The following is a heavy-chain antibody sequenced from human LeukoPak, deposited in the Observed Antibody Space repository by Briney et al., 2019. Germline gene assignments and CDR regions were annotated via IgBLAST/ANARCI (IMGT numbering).Heavy chain of an antibody. D-gene: IGHD3-22*01. CDR3: AAGRMITEVNALDY. CDR2: IYYSGVA. J-gene: IGHJ4*02. CDR1: GGSISSYY. V-gene: IGHV4-59*08. Sequence: PSETLSLTCTVSGGSISSYYWSWIRHPPGKGLEWIGFIYYSGVATYSPPLESRVTISVDTSRKQFSLKMNSVTAADTAVYYCAAGRMITEVNALDYWGQGILVTVSS.